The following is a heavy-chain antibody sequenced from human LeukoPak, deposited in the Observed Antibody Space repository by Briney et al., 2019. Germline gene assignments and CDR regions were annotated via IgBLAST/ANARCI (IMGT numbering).Heavy chain of an antibody. CDR3: ARLQRAAAGTTIDY. CDR2: IYYSEST. V-gene: IGHV4-39*01. CDR1: GGSISSSSYY. D-gene: IGHD6-13*01. Sequence: PSETLSLTCTVSGGSISSSSYYWGWIRQPPGKGLEWIGSIYYSESTYYNPSLKRRVTISVDTSKNQFSLKRSSVTAANTAVYYCARLQRAAAGTTIDYWGQGTLVTVSS. J-gene: IGHJ4*02.